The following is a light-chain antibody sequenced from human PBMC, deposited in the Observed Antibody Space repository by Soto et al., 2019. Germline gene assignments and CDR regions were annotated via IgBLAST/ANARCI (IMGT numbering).Light chain of an antibody. Sequence: EIVMTQSPATLSVSPGERATLSCRASQSIGSKLVWYQQKPGQAPRLFISGASTRATGIPARFSGSGSGTEFTLSISSLQSEDFAFYYCQQSNNWPPTFGQGTKVEIK. CDR2: GAS. J-gene: IGKJ1*01. CDR1: QSIGSK. V-gene: IGKV3-15*01. CDR3: QQSNNWPPT.